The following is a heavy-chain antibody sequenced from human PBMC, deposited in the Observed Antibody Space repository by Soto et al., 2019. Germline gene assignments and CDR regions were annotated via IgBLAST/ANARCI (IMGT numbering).Heavy chain of an antibody. CDR1: GYTFISSD. CDR2: ISAYNGNT. J-gene: IGHJ5*02. Sequence: ASVKVSCKASGYTFISSDITWVRQARGQGLEWMGWISAYNGNTNVPQNLQGRVILTTDTSTDTAYMELRSLRSDDTAMYYCARVRSPGHPPYNWFDPWGQGTLVTVSS. V-gene: IGHV1-18*04. CDR3: ARVRSPGHPPYNWFDP.